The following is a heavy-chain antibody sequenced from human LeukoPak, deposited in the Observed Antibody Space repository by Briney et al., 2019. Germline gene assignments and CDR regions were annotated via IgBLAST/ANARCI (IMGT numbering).Heavy chain of an antibody. D-gene: IGHD5-12*01. CDR1: GGSISSNNYY. V-gene: IGHV4-39*01. J-gene: IGHJ4*02. Sequence: SQTLSLTCTVSGGSISSNNYYWAWGRQPPGKVLGWVGSIYYSGNTFSNPSLKSRVTISADTSKNQFSLKLRSVTAADTAVFYCARRVIVATIDYWGQGTLVSVCS. CDR2: IYYSGNT. CDR3: ARRVIVATIDY.